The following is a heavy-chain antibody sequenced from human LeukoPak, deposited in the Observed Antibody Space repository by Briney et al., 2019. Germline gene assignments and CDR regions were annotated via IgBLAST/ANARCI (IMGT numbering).Heavy chain of an antibody. J-gene: IGHJ1*01. CDR3: AKDLGIFGVGAILAEYFQH. D-gene: IGHD3-3*01. CDR1: GFTFSSYA. V-gene: IGHV3-23*01. Sequence: GGSLRLSCAASGFTFSSYAMSWVCQAPGKGLEWVSAISGSGGSTYYADSVKGRFTISRDNSKNTLYLQMNSLRAEDTAVYYCAKDLGIFGVGAILAEYFQHWGQGTLVTVSS. CDR2: ISGSGGST.